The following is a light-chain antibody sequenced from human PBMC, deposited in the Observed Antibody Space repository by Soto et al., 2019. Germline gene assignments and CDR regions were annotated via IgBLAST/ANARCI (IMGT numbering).Light chain of an antibody. CDR2: YDS. CDR3: QVWDSSSDLV. V-gene: IGLV3-21*04. J-gene: IGLJ2*01. CDR1: NIGSKS. Sequence: SYELTQPPSVSVAPGKTARITCGGNNIGSKSVHWYQQKPGQAPVLVIYYDSDRPSGIPERFSGSNSGNTPTLTISRVEAGDEADYYCQVWDSSSDLVFGGGTKLTVL.